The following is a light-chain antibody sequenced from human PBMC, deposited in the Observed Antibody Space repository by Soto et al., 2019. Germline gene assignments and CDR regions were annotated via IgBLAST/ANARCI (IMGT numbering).Light chain of an antibody. V-gene: IGKV1-5*03. CDR1: QTISSW. CDR2: KAS. Sequence: DIQMTQSPSSLSAFVGDGVTITCRASQTISSWLAWYQQKPGKAPKLLIYKASTLKSGVPSRFSGSGSGTEFTLTISSLQPDDFATYYCQHYNSYSEAFGQGTKV. CDR3: QHYNSYSEA. J-gene: IGKJ1*01.